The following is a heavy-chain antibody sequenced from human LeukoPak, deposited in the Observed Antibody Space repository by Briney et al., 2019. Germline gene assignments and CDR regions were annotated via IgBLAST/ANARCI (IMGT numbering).Heavy chain of an antibody. J-gene: IGHJ4*02. V-gene: IGHV1-2*06. Sequence: ASVKVSCKASGYTFTGYYMHWVRQAPGQGLEWMGRINPNSGGTNYAQKFQGRVTMTRDTSISTAYMELSRLRSDDTAVYYCARVPERHPNYYDSGPSIDYWGQGTLVTVSS. CDR3: ARVPERHPNYYDSGPSIDY. D-gene: IGHD3-22*01. CDR2: INPNSGGT. CDR1: GYTFTGYY.